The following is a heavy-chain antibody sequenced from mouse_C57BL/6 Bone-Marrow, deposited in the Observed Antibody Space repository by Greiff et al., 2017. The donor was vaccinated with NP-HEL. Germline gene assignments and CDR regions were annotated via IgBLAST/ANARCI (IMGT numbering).Heavy chain of an antibody. J-gene: IGHJ2*01. D-gene: IGHD3-2*02. V-gene: IGHV1-42*01. CDR3: ARAIDSSEGY. CDR2: INPSTGGT. Sequence: EVKLVESGPELVKPGASVKISCKASGYSFTGYYMNWVKQSPEKSLEWIGEINPSTGGTTYNQKFKAKATLTVDKSSSTAYMQLKSLTSEDSAVYYCARAIDSSEGYWGQGTTLTVSS. CDR1: GYSFTGYY.